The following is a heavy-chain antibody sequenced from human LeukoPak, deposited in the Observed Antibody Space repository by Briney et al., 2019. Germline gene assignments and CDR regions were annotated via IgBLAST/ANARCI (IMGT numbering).Heavy chain of an antibody. CDR1: GGSISSGGYS. V-gene: IGHV4-30-2*01. D-gene: IGHD3-10*01. J-gene: IGHJ6*02. CDR3: ARGVHDVRGAHYYYGMDV. CDR2: IYHSGST. Sequence: SQTLSLTGAVSGGSISSGGYSWSWIRQPPGKGLEWIGYIYHSGSTYYNPSLKSRVTISVDRSKNQFSLKLSSVTAADTAVYYCARGVHDVRGAHYYYGMDVWGQGTTVTVSS.